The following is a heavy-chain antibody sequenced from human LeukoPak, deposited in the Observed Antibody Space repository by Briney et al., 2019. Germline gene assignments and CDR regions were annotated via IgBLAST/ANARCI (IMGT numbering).Heavy chain of an antibody. CDR3: ARDGSGGFYYGMDV. V-gene: IGHV3-53*01. Sequence: PGGSLRLSCAASGFTVSSNYMSWVRQAPGKGLEWVSVIYSGGSTYYADSVKGRFTISRDNSKNTLYLQMNSLRAEDTAVYCCARDGSGGFYYGMDVWGQGTTVTVSS. CDR1: GFTVSSNY. J-gene: IGHJ6*02. D-gene: IGHD6-19*01. CDR2: IYSGGST.